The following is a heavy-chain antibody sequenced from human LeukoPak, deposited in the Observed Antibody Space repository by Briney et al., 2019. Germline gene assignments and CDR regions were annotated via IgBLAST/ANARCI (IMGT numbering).Heavy chain of an antibody. CDR3: ARDSFWSGYWVDY. J-gene: IGHJ4*02. D-gene: IGHD3-3*01. CDR2: ISGSGGST. Sequence: GGSLRLSCAASGFTFSSYAMSWVRQAPGKGLEWVSAISGSGGSTYYADSVKGRFTISRDNAKNSLYLQMNSLRAEDTAVYYCARDSFWSGYWVDYWGQGTLVTVSS. V-gene: IGHV3-23*01. CDR1: GFTFSSYA.